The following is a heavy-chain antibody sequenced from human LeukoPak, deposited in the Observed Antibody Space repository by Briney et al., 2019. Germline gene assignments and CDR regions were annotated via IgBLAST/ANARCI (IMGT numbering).Heavy chain of an antibody. CDR3: ARDGRRIAAAGALRSHWFDP. D-gene: IGHD6-13*01. Sequence: GASVKVSCKASGYTFTGYYMHWVRQAPGQGLGWMGWINPNSGGTNYAQKFQGRVTMTRDTSISTAYMELSRLRSDDTAVYYCARDGRRIAAAGALRSHWFDPWGQGTLVTVSS. J-gene: IGHJ5*02. CDR1: GYTFTGYY. CDR2: INPNSGGT. V-gene: IGHV1-2*02.